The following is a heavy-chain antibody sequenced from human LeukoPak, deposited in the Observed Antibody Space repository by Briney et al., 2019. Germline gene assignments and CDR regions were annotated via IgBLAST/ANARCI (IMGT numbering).Heavy chain of an antibody. CDR1: GFTFSSYW. CDR2: IKQDGSEK. CDR3: ARDRVTMVRGVNYYFDY. D-gene: IGHD3-10*01. Sequence: GGSLRLSCAASGFTFSSYWMSWVRPAPGKGVEWVANIKQDGSEKYYVDSVKGRFTISRDNAKNSLYLQMNSLRAEDTAVYYCARDRVTMVRGVNYYFDYWGQGTLVTVSS. V-gene: IGHV3-7*05. J-gene: IGHJ4*02.